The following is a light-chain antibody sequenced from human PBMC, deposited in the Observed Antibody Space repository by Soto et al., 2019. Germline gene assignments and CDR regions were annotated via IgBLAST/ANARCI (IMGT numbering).Light chain of an antibody. CDR1: SSHIGAGYD. CDR2: GNS. V-gene: IGLV1-40*01. CDR3: QSYDSSLSGSVV. Sequence: QSVLTQPPSVSGAPGQRVTISCTGSSSHIGAGYDVHWYQQLPGTAPKLLIYGNSNRPSGVPDRFSGSNSGTSASLAITGLQAEDEADYYCQSYDSSLSGSVVFGGGTKLTVL. J-gene: IGLJ2*01.